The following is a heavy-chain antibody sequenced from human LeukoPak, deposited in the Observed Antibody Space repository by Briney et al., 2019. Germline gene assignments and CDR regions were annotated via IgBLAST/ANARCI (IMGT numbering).Heavy chain of an antibody. J-gene: IGHJ4*02. CDR2: VSDSGSTK. D-gene: IGHD6-13*01. CDR1: GFIFSDYY. Sequence: GGSLRRSCAASGFIFSDYYMGWSRQAPGKGLEWISYVSDSGSTKYYADSVKGRFTISRDNDKNSLLLQMDSLRVEDTAIYYCARETGSTWNAPIDYWGQGILVTVSS. V-gene: IGHV3-11*01. CDR3: ARETGSTWNAPIDY.